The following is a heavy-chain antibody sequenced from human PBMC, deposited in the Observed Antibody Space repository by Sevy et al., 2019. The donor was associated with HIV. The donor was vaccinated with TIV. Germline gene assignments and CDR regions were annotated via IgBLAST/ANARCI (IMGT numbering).Heavy chain of an antibody. Sequence: GGSLILSCAASGFTFSSYSMNWVRQAPGKGLEWVSSISSSSSYIYYADSVKGRFTISRDNAKNSLYLQMNSLRAEDTAVYYCAREREGLRLGELSLYDYWGQGTLVTVSS. J-gene: IGHJ4*02. D-gene: IGHD3-16*02. CDR3: AREREGLRLGELSLYDY. CDR2: ISSSSSYI. V-gene: IGHV3-21*01. CDR1: GFTFSSYS.